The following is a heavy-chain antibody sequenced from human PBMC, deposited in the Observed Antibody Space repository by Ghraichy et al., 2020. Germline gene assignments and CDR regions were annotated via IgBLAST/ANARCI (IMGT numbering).Heavy chain of an antibody. J-gene: IGHJ4*02. V-gene: IGHV3-23*01. CDR1: GFTFSSYA. CDR3: AKAEYYYDSSGYYSPGYYFDY. D-gene: IGHD3-22*01. CDR2: ISGSGGST. Sequence: GGSLRLSCAASGFTFSSYAMSWVRQAPGKGLEWVSAISGSGGSTYYADSVKGRFTISRDNSKNTLYLQMNSLRAEDTAVYYCAKAEYYYDSSGYYSPGYYFDYWVQGTLVTVSS.